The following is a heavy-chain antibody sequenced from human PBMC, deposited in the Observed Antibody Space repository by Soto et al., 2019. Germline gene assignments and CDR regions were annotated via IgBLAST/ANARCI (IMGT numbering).Heavy chain of an antibody. CDR1: DFTFSNAW. J-gene: IGHJ4*02. Sequence: PGGSLRLSCAASDFTFSNAWINWVRQAPGKGLERVGSSKSRTGGGTTDYAAAVKGRFTISRDDSKNTLYLQMNSLKTEDTAVYYCTPDIVATIGYDYWGQGTLVTVSS. D-gene: IGHD5-12*01. CDR2: SKSRTGGGTT. V-gene: IGHV3-15*07. CDR3: TPDIVATIGYDY.